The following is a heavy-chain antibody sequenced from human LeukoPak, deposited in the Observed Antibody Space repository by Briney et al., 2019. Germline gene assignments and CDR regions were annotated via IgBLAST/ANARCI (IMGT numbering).Heavy chain of an antibody. V-gene: IGHV1-46*01. CDR3: ATGANWNGHPNFDY. J-gene: IGHJ4*02. CDR1: GYTFTSNY. Sequence: GASVKVSCKAFGYTFTSNYMHWVRQAPGQGPEWMGVISPSGGSTTYAQKFQGRVTLTRDMSTSTDYLELSSLRSEDTAVYYCATGANWNGHPNFDYWGQGTLVTVSS. D-gene: IGHD1-1*01. CDR2: ISPSGGST.